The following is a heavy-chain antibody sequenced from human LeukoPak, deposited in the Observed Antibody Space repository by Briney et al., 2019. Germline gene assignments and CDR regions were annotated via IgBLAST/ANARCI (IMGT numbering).Heavy chain of an antibody. V-gene: IGHV3-48*01. CDR2: ISSHSSTI. CDR1: GFTFSTYS. CDR3: ARGYSSSSGFHFDY. J-gene: IGHJ4*02. Sequence: QTGGSLRLSCAASGFTFSTYSMNWVRQAPGKGLEWVSYISSHSSTIYYADSVKGRFTISRDNAKNSLYLQMNSLRAEDTAVYHCARGYSSSSGFHFDYWGQGTLVTVSS. D-gene: IGHD6-6*01.